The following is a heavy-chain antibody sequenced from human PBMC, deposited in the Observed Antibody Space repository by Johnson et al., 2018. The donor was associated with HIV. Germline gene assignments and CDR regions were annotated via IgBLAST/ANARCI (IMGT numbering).Heavy chain of an antibody. J-gene: IGHJ3*02. CDR2: ISWNSGSI. D-gene: IGHD3-16*01. CDR3: GKGSGGEADAFDI. CDR1: GFTFDDYA. Sequence: VQLVESGGGLVQPGRSLRLSCAASGFTFDDYAMHWVRQAPGKGLEWVSGISWNSGSIGYADSVKGRVTISRDNAKNSLYLQMNSLRAEDTALYYCGKGSGGEADAFDIWGQGTMVTVSS. V-gene: IGHV3-9*01.